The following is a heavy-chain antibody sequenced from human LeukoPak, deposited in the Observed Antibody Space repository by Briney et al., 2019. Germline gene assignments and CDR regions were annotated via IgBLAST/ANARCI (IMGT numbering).Heavy chain of an antibody. CDR2: IYNSGRT. D-gene: IGHD5-12*01. Sequence: ASETLSLTCTVSGGSISRGGHYWTWIRQHPGKGLEWIGYIYNSGRTYYNPSLKSRVTMSVDTSKNQFSLKLSSVTAADTAVYYCARGEGNSGYDFLPWGQGTLVTVSS. CDR3: ARGEGNSGYDFLP. CDR1: GGSISRGGHY. J-gene: IGHJ4*02. V-gene: IGHV4-31*03.